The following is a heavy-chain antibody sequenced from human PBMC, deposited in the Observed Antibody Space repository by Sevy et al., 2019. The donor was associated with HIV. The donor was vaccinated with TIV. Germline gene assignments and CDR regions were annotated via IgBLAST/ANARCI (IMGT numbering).Heavy chain of an antibody. CDR1: GFTFGDYC. V-gene: IGHV3-49*04. CDR2: LKSDVYGGTV. CDR3: TRWKAAQSIFDY. Sequence: GGSLRLSCTASGFTFGDYCMSWVRQAPGKGLEWVAFLKSDVYGGTVDHAASVRGRFVISRDDSKTIAYPQMNDLKTEDTGVYYCTRWKAAQSIFDYWGQGALVTVS. D-gene: IGHD6-13*01. J-gene: IGHJ4*02.